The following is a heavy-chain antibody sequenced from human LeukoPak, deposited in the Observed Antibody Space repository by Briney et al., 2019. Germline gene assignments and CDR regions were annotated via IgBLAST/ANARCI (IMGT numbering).Heavy chain of an antibody. CDR2: XXXSGST. CDR3: ARGYCSGGSCVGPIDY. D-gene: IGHD2-15*01. J-gene: IGHJ4*02. V-gene: IGHV4-59*01. CDR1: GGSISNYY. Sequence: PSETLSLTCTVSGGSISNYYWSXXRXPPGKGLEXXXXXXXSGSTXYNPSLKSXVXMSVDTXKNQFSLKLNSVTAADTAVYYCARGYCSGGSCVGPIDYWGQGTLVTVSS.